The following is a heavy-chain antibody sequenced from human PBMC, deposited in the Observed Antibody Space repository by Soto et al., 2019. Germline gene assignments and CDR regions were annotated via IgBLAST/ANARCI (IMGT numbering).Heavy chain of an antibody. J-gene: IGHJ4*02. CDR2: INHSGST. CDR1: GDSFSGYY. CDR3: ARGKTYCTGGSCYEQFDY. V-gene: IGHV4-34*01. Sequence: KTSETLSLTCAVYGDSFSGYYWSWIRQPPGKGLEWIGKINHSGSTNYNPSLKSRVTISVDTSKNQFSVKVSSVTAADTAVYYCARGKTYCTGGSCYEQFDYWGQGTLVTVSS. D-gene: IGHD2-15*01.